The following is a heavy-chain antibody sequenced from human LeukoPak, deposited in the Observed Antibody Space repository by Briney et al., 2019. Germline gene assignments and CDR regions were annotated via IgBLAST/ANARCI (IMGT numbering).Heavy chain of an antibody. CDR1: GFTFSSYA. CDR3: ARDPRRNIVVVPAAIPYYYYYYYMDV. CDR2: ISTNGGST. D-gene: IGHD2-2*02. J-gene: IGHJ6*03. V-gene: IGHV3-64*01. Sequence: GGSLRLSCAASGFTFSSYAMYWVRQAPGKGLEYVSAISTNGGSTYYANSVKGRFTISRDNSKNTLYLQMNSLRAEDTAVYYCARDPRRNIVVVPAAIPYYYYYYYMDVWGKGTTVTVSS.